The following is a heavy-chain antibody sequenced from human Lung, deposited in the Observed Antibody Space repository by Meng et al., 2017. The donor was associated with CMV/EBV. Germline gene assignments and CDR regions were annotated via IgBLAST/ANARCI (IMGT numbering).Heavy chain of an antibody. CDR3: ARVPWYFDL. CDR2: ISSDGTTT. Sequence: GGSLRLSCAASGLTLSRYWMHWVRQAPGEGLVWVSGISSDGTTTTYEGSVRGRFTISRDNAKNTLYLQMNSLRAEDTAVYYCARVPWYFDLWGRGTLVTVSS. CDR1: GLTLSRYW. V-gene: IGHV3-74*01. J-gene: IGHJ2*01.